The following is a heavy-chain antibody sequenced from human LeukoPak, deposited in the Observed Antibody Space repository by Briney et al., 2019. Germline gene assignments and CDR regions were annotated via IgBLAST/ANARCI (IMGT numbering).Heavy chain of an antibody. Sequence: GGSLRLSCTVSGFTVSSNSMSWVRQAPGKGLEWVSFIYSGGNTHYSDSVKGRFTISRDNSKNTLYLQMNSLRAEDAAVYYCARRAGEYSHPYDYWGQGTLVTVSS. J-gene: IGHJ4*02. V-gene: IGHV3-53*01. CDR3: ARRAGEYSHPYDY. CDR1: GFTVSSNS. CDR2: IYSGGNT. D-gene: IGHD4-17*01.